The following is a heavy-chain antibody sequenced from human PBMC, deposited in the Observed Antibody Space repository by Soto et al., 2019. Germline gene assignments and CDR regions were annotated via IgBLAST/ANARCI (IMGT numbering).Heavy chain of an antibody. Sequence: SGTLSLTCTVSGGSISSSSYYWGWIRQPPGKGLEWIGSIYYSGSTYYNPSLKSRVTISVDTSKNQFSLKLSSVTAADTAVYYCARLERGIPNHFDPWGQGTLVTVSS. CDR3: ARLERGIPNHFDP. CDR1: GGSISSSSYY. V-gene: IGHV4-39*01. CDR2: IYYSGST. D-gene: IGHD5-18*01. J-gene: IGHJ5*02.